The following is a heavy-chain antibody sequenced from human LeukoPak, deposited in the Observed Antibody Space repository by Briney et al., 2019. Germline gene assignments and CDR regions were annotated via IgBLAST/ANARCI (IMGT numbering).Heavy chain of an antibody. J-gene: IGHJ3*02. CDR2: IYTRGST. CDR3: ARGRYCSADICSGGDAFDI. V-gene: IGHV4-4*07. CDR1: GGSINNYY. D-gene: IGHD2-15*01. Sequence: SETLSLTCTVSGGSINNYYWSWIRQPAGKGLEWIGRIYTRGSTNYNPSLKSRVTMSVDTSKNQFPLKLSSVTAADTAVYYCARGRYCSADICSGGDAFDIWGQGTMVSVSS.